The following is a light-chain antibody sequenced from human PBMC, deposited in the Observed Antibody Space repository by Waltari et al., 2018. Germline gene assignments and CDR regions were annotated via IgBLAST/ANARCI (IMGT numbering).Light chain of an antibody. J-gene: IGKJ2*01. CDR1: QSISIY. Sequence: DIQMTQSPSSLSASIGDRFTITCRASQSISIYLNWYQQKPGKAPKLLINAASNLQSGVPSRFSGSGSGTDFTLTISSLQPEDFATYYCQQSYSTPPYTFGQGTKLEIK. V-gene: IGKV1-39*01. CDR2: AAS. CDR3: QQSYSTPPYT.